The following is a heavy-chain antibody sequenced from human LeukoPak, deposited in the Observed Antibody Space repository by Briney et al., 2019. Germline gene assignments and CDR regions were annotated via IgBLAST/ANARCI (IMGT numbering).Heavy chain of an antibody. CDR3: AKRMTTVPTWVGLEDY. CDR2: ISGSGGST. J-gene: IGHJ4*02. V-gene: IGHV3-23*01. Sequence: PGGSLRLSCAASGFTFSSYAMSWVRQAPGKGLEWVSAISGSGGSTYYADSVKGRFTISRDNSKNTLYLQMNSLRAEDTAVYYCAKRMTTVPTWVGLEDYWGQGTLVTVSS. D-gene: IGHD4-17*01. CDR1: GFTFSSYA.